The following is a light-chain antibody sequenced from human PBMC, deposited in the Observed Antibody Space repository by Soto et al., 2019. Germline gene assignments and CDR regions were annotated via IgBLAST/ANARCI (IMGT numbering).Light chain of an antibody. Sequence: DRQMTQSPSTLSASVGDRVTITCRASQDVNNWLAWYQQKPGKAPKLLIYEASSLVTGVPSRFSGSGSGTEFTITISSLQPDDFATYYCQQYDSRLSFGQGTKVEVQ. V-gene: IGKV1-5*03. J-gene: IGKJ1*01. CDR3: QQYDSRLS. CDR2: EAS. CDR1: QDVNNW.